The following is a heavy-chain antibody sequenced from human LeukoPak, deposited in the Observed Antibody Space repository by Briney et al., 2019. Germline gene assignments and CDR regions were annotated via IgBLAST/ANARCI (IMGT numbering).Heavy chain of an antibody. V-gene: IGHV5-51*01. CDR3: ARSIAARPLGMDV. CDR1: GYSFTSYW. D-gene: IGHD6-6*01. CDR2: IYPGDSDT. Sequence: GESLKISCKGSGYSFTSYWMGWVRQMPGKGLEWMGIIYPGDSDTRYSPSFQGQVTISADKSISTAYLQWSSLKASDTAMYYCARSIAARPLGMDVWGQGTTVTVSS. J-gene: IGHJ6*02.